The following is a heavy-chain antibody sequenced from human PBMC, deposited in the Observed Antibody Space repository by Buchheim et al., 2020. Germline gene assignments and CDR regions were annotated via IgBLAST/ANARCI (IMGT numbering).Heavy chain of an antibody. J-gene: IGHJ4*02. CDR1: GFTFSSYG. CDR3: ARVPGDSSGYYYSHGDY. D-gene: IGHD3-22*01. CDR2: IWYDGSNK. V-gene: IGHV3-33*01. Sequence: QVQLVESGGGVVQPGRSLRLSCAASGFTFSSYGMHWVRQAPGKGLEWVAVIWYDGSNKYYADSVKGRFTISRDNSKNTLYLQMNSLRAEDTAVYYCARVPGDSSGYYYSHGDYWGQGTL.